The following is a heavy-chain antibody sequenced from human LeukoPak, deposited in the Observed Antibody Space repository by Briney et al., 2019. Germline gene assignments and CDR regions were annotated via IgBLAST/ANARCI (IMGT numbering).Heavy chain of an antibody. CDR2: IYYSGST. D-gene: IGHD6-13*01. CDR3: ARRDSSSWPGPDGYYYGMDV. CDR1: GGSISSYY. V-gene: IGHV4-39*01. Sequence: SETLSLTCTVSGGSISSYYWGWIRQPPGKGLEWIGSIYYSGSTYYNPSLKSRVTISVDTSKNQFSLKLSSVTAADTAVYYCARRDSSSWPGPDGYYYGMDVWGQGTTVTVSS. J-gene: IGHJ6*02.